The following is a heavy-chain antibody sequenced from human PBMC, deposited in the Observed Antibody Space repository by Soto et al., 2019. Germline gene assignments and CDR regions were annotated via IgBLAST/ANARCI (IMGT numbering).Heavy chain of an antibody. CDR1: GYTFTSYA. CDR3: ARGQKGLLWLGAGADAFDI. CDR2: INAGNGNT. V-gene: IGHV1-3*01. J-gene: IGHJ3*02. D-gene: IGHD3-10*01. Sequence: QVQLVQSGAEVKKPGASVKVSCKASGYTFTSYAMHWVRQAPGQRLEWMGWINAGNGNTKYSQKFQGRATITRDTSGSTAKRELSSLRCEDRAVYYCARGQKGLLWLGAGADAFDIWGKGKMVTVSS.